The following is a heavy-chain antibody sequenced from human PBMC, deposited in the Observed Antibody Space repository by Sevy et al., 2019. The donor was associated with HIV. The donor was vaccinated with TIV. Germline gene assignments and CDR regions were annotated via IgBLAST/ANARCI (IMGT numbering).Heavy chain of an antibody. D-gene: IGHD1-20*01. V-gene: IGHV3-21*01. CDR3: TRAREWITGTTDFFDY. Sequence: GGSLRLSCAASGFTFSSYSMNWVRQAPGKGLEWVSSISSSSSYIYYEDSVKGRFTISRDNAKNSLYLQMNSLRAEDTAVYYCTRAREWITGTTDFFDYWGQGTLVTVSS. J-gene: IGHJ4*02. CDR1: GFTFSSYS. CDR2: ISSSSSYI.